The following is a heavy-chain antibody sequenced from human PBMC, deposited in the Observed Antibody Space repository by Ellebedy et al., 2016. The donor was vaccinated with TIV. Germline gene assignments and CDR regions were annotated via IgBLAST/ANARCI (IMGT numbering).Heavy chain of an antibody. J-gene: IGHJ6*02. CDR2: IRSKAYGGTT. CDR1: GFTFGDYA. D-gene: IGHD3-10*01. CDR3: TRDTVSVRDPYYGMDV. Sequence: GESLKISXTASGFTFGDYAMSWFRQAPGKGLEWVGFIRSKAYGGTTEYAASVKGRFTISRDDSKSIAYLQMNSLKTEDTAVYYCTRDTVSVRDPYYGMDVWGQGTTVTVSS. V-gene: IGHV3-49*03.